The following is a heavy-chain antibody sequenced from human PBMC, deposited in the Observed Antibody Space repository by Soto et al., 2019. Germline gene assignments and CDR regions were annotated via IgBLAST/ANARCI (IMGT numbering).Heavy chain of an antibody. CDR1: GGSFSGYY. V-gene: IGHV4-34*01. CDR3: ARRPYYYGSGSYYSTFWFDP. Sequence: SETLSLTCAVYGGSFSGYYWSWIRQPPGKGLEWIGEINHSGNTNYNPSLKSRVTISVDTSKNQFSPKLSSVTAADTAVYYCARRPYYYGSGSYYSTFWFDPWGQGTLVTVSS. J-gene: IGHJ5*02. D-gene: IGHD3-10*01. CDR2: INHSGNT.